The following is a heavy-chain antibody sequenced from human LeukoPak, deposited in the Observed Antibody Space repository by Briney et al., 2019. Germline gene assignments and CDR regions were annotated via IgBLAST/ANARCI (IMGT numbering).Heavy chain of an antibody. J-gene: IGHJ4*02. D-gene: IGHD6-13*01. Sequence: SVKVSCKASGGTFSSYAISWVRQAPGQGLEWMGGIIPIFGTANYAQKFRGRVTITADKSTRTAYMELSSLRSEDTAVYYCATGQGSSWYPYYFDYWGQGTLVTVSS. CDR2: IIPIFGTA. CDR1: GGTFSSYA. V-gene: IGHV1-69*06. CDR3: ATGQGSSWYPYYFDY.